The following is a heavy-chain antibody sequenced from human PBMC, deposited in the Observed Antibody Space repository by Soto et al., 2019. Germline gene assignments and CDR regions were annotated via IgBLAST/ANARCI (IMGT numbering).Heavy chain of an antibody. J-gene: IGHJ4*02. D-gene: IGHD2-2*01. CDR3: TTTLYCSSTSCYVAVDFDY. CDR2: IKSKTDGGTT. CDR1: GFTFSNAW. Sequence: PGGSLRLSCAASGFTFSNAWMNWVRQAPGKGLEWVGRIKSKTDGGTTDYAAPVKGRFTISRDDSKNTLYPQMNSLKTEDTAVYYCTTTLYCSSTSCYVAVDFDYWGQGTLVTVSS. V-gene: IGHV3-15*07.